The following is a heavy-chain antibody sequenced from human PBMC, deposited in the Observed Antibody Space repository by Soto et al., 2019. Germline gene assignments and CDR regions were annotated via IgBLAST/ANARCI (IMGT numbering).Heavy chain of an antibody. Sequence: QVQLVQSGAEVKKPGSSVKVSCKASGGTFSSYAISWVRQAPGQGLEWMGGIIPIFGTANYAQKFQGRVTMTADESTSTAYMELSSLRSEDTAVYYGARVRVRFLEWLGSEGWGQGTLVTVSS. J-gene: IGHJ4*02. CDR2: IIPIFGTA. CDR1: GGTFSSYA. V-gene: IGHV1-69*12. CDR3: ARVRVRFLEWLGSEG. D-gene: IGHD3-3*01.